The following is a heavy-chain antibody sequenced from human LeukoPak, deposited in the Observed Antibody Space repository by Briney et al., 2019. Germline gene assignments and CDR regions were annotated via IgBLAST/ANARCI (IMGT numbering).Heavy chain of an antibody. V-gene: IGHV1-2*02. CDR2: INPNSGGT. Sequence: GASVKVSCKASGYTFTGYYMHWVRQAPGQGLEWMGWINPNSGGTNYAQKFQGRGTMTRDTSISTAYMELSRLRSDDTAVYYCARPLHYYDSSGYYYASDAFDIWGQGTMVTVSS. CDR1: GYTFTGYY. J-gene: IGHJ3*02. D-gene: IGHD3-22*01. CDR3: ARPLHYYDSSGYYYASDAFDI.